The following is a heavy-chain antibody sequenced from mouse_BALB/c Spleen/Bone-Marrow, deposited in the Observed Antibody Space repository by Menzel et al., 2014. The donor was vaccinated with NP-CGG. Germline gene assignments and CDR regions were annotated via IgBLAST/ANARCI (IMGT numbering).Heavy chain of an antibody. CDR1: GYTFTSYW. Sequence: QVQLQHPGPEVVKPGAPVKVSCKASGYTFTSYWMNWVKQRPGRGLECIGRIDPSDSETHYNQKFKDKATLTVDKSSSTAYIQLSSLTSEDSAVYYCARDHFYSGNYDFAYWGQGTLVTVSA. CDR2: IDPSDSET. V-gene: IGHV1-69*02. D-gene: IGHD2-1*01. CDR3: ARDHFYSGNYDFAY. J-gene: IGHJ3*01.